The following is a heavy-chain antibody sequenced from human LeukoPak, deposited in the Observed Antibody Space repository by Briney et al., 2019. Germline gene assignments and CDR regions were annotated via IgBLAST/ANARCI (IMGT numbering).Heavy chain of an antibody. CDR3: ARPSRFGGVSRLDY. CDR1: GYTFTGYY. V-gene: IGHV1-2*02. Sequence: GASVKVSCKASGYTFTGYYMHWVRQAPGQGLEWMGWINPNSGGSNYAQKFQGRVTMTRDTSISTAYMELSRLRSDDTAVYYCARPSRFGGVSRLDYWGQGTLVTVSS. CDR2: INPNSGGS. J-gene: IGHJ4*02. D-gene: IGHD3-10*01.